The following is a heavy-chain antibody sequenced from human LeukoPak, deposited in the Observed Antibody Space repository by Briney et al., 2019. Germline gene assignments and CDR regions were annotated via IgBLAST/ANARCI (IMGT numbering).Heavy chain of an antibody. CDR1: GFTFSSYA. V-gene: IGHV3-23*01. J-gene: IGHJ5*02. CDR2: ISGSGGST. D-gene: IGHD5-18*01. CDR3: AKDSRGYSYGRFDP. Sequence: GGSLRLSCAASGFTFSSYAMSWVRQAPGKGLEWVSAISGSGGSTYYADSVKGRFTISRDNSKNTLYLQMNSMRAEDTAVYYCAKDSRGYSYGRFDPWGQGTLVTVSS.